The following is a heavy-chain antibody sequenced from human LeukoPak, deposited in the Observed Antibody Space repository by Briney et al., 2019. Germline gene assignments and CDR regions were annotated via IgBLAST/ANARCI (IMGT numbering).Heavy chain of an antibody. Sequence: GASVKVSCKASGYSFTSYAMHWVHQAPGQRREWMGWINAGNGNTKYSQKFQGRVTITRDTSASTAYMELSSLRSEDTAVYYCARGRVGGTSWFDPWGQGTLVTVSS. CDR3: ARGRVGGTSWFDP. CDR2: INAGNGNT. J-gene: IGHJ5*02. D-gene: IGHD1-1*01. CDR1: GYSFTSYA. V-gene: IGHV1-3*01.